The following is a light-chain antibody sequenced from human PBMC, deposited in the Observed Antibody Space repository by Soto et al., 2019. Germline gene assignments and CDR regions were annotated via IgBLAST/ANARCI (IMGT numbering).Light chain of an antibody. Sequence: EIVMTHSPSTLPVSPGERATLSFRASQSVSSNLAWYQQKPGQAPRFLIYGASTRATGIPARFSGSGSGTEFTLTISSLQSEDFAVYYCQKYDNWPLNFGGGTKVDIK. CDR3: QKYDNWPLN. CDR1: QSVSSN. V-gene: IGKV3-15*01. J-gene: IGKJ4*01. CDR2: GAS.